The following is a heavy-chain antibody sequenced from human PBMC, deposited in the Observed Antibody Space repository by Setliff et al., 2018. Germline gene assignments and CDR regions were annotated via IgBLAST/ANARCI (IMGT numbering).Heavy chain of an antibody. J-gene: IGHJ5*02. Sequence: GGSLRLSCVGSGFTISGYAMTWVRQVPGKGLEWISSIKDSDYSTYYADSVKGRFTISRDNSKNTLYLQMNGLRAEDSALYYCAKDPNGDFFGAFDTWGQGALVT. D-gene: IGHD4-17*01. CDR3: AKDPNGDFFGAFDT. CDR1: GFTISGYA. V-gene: IGHV3-23*05. CDR2: IKDSDYST.